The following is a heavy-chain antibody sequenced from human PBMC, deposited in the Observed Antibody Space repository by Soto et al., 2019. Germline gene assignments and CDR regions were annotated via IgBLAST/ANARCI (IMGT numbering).Heavy chain of an antibody. CDR3: ARDVYQEDF. CDR1: GFTFSSYA. V-gene: IGHV3-30-3*01. Sequence: QVQLVESGGGVVQPGRSLRLSCAASGFTFSSYAMHWVRQAPGKGLEWVAVILSDGSNKWYVDSVKGRFTISRDNSKNTRYLQMNTLRAKDTAVYSCARDVYQEDFWGQETTVTVSS. CDR2: ILSDGSNK. J-gene: IGHJ6*02.